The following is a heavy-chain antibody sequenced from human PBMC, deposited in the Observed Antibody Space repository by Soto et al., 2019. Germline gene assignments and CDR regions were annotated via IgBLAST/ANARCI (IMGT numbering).Heavy chain of an antibody. V-gene: IGHV4-30-2*01. CDR2: IYHSGST. CDR1: GGSISSGGYS. D-gene: IGHD5-18*01. CDR3: ARGGYSFGLGYGMDV. J-gene: IGHJ6*02. Sequence: QLQLQESGSGLVKPSQTLSLTCAVSGGSISSGGYSWSWIRQPPGKGLEWIGYIYHSGSTYYNQSLKSRGTISVDRSKNQFSLKLSSVTAADTAVYYCARGGYSFGLGYGMDVWGQGTTVTVSS.